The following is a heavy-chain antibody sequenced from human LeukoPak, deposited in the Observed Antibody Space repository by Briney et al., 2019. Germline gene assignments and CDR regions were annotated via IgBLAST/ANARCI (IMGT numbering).Heavy chain of an antibody. D-gene: IGHD6-19*01. CDR1: GFTFDDYA. J-gene: IGHJ4*02. Sequence: PGGSLRLSCAASGFTFDDYAMHWVRQAPGKGLEWVSGISWNSGSIGYADSVKGRFTISRDNAKNSLYLQMNSLRAEDTAVYYCAREPVAGTAPRWGQGTLVTVSS. CDR2: ISWNSGSI. V-gene: IGHV3-9*01. CDR3: AREPVAGTAPR.